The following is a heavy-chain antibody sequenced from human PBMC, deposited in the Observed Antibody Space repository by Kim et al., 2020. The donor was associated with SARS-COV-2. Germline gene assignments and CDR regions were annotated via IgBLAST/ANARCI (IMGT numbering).Heavy chain of an antibody. CDR3: AREGDSGSYLFFGAYYYYGMDV. CDR1: GFTFSSYA. D-gene: IGHD1-26*01. Sequence: GGSLRLSCAASGFTFSSYAMHWVRQAPGKGLEWVAVISYDGSNKYYADSVKGRFTISRDNSKNTLYLQMNSLRAEDTAVYYCAREGDSGSYLFFGAYYYYGMDVWGQGTTVTVSS. V-gene: IGHV3-30-3*01. J-gene: IGHJ6*02. CDR2: ISYDGSNK.